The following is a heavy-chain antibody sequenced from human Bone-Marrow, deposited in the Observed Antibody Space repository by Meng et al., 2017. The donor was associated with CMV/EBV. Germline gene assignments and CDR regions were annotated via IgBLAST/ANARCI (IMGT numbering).Heavy chain of an antibody. D-gene: IGHD5-12*01. Sequence: QVEPGEAGAGGKEPGSWVKVSCKASGGTFSRYAISWVRQAPGQGLEWMGGIIPIFGTANYAQKFQGRVTITADESTSTAYMELSSLRSEDTAVYYCARGLYADIVATPFDYWGQGTLVTVSS. CDR3: ARGLYADIVATPFDY. J-gene: IGHJ4*02. CDR1: GGTFSRYA. CDR2: IIPIFGTA. V-gene: IGHV1-69*12.